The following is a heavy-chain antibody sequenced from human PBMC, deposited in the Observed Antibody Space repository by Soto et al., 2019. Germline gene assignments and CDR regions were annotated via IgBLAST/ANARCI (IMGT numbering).Heavy chain of an antibody. D-gene: IGHD1-26*01. Sequence: QVQLVQSGAEVKKPGASVKVSRKASGYNFMRYGFTWVRQAPGQGLEWMGWINVDNGETKYPQKIQGRVTMTTDTSTSTVYMEQRSLTSDDTAVYYCARWISGGYSDWFDPWGHGTLVTVSS. V-gene: IGHV1-18*04. CDR3: ARWISGGYSDWFDP. J-gene: IGHJ5*02. CDR2: INVDNGET. CDR1: GYNFMRYG.